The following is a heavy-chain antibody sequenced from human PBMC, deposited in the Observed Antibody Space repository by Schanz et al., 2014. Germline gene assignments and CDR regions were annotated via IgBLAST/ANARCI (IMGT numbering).Heavy chain of an antibody. CDR3: ARGTDTAKEHRPVDY. Sequence: EVQLVESGGGLVQPGGSLRLSCAASGFTVSKNYMSWVRQAPGKGLEWVSIIYTDGSTYYADSVRDRFTISRDNSRNMLYLQINNLRAEDTAVYYGARGTDTAKEHRPVDYGGQGTLVTVSS. V-gene: IGHV3-66*01. CDR2: IYTDGST. D-gene: IGHD5-18*01. J-gene: IGHJ4*02. CDR1: GFTVSKNY.